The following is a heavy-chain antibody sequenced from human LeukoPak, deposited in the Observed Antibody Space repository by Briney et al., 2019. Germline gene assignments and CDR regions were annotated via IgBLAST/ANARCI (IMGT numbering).Heavy chain of an antibody. CDR3: ASPLGDSVFY. D-gene: IGHD4-17*01. V-gene: IGHV3-48*04. Sequence: GGSLRLSCTGSGFTSSTSGMNWVRQAPGRGLDWISYISSSSDTIVYADSVKGRFTSSRDNAKNSLYLQMNSLRVEDTAVYYCASPLGDSVFYWGQGTLVTVSS. CDR2: ISSSSDTI. J-gene: IGHJ4*02. CDR1: GFTSSTSG.